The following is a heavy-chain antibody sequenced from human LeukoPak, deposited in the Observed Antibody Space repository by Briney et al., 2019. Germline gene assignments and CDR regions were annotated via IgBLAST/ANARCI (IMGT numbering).Heavy chain of an antibody. J-gene: IGHJ5*02. CDR3: ARGSGVITTYWFDP. Sequence: SETLSLTCAVYGGSFSGYYWSWIRQPPGKGLEWIGEINHSGSTNYNPSLKSRVTISVDTSKNQFSLKLSSVTAADTAVYCCARGSGVITTYWFDPWGQGTLVTVSS. CDR1: GGSFSGYY. CDR2: INHSGST. D-gene: IGHD3-22*01. V-gene: IGHV4-34*01.